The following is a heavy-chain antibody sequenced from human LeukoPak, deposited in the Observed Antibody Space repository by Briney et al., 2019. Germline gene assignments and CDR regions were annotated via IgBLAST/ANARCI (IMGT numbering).Heavy chain of an antibody. V-gene: IGHV3-15*01. J-gene: IGHJ4*02. Sequence: GGSLRLSCAASGFTFSNAWMSWVRQAPGKGLEWVGRIKSKTDGGTTDYAAPVKGRFTISRDDSKTTANLQMNSLKTEDTAVYYCTIGYGEAGYWGQGTLVTVSS. CDR2: IKSKTDGGTT. CDR3: TIGYGEAGY. D-gene: IGHD4-17*01. CDR1: GFTFSNAW.